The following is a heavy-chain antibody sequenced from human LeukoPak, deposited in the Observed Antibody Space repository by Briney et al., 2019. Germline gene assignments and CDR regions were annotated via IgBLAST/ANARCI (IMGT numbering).Heavy chain of an antibody. CDR3: ARDRDYYDSSGQTILFDY. V-gene: IGHV4-30-4*01. J-gene: IGHJ4*02. CDR2: IYYSGST. Sequence: SQTLSLTCTVSGGSFSSGDYYWSWIRQPPGKGLEWIGYIYYSGSTYYNPSLKSRVTISVDTSKNQFSLKLSSVTAADTAVYYCARDRDYYDSSGQTILFDYWGQGTLVTVSS. D-gene: IGHD3-22*01. CDR1: GGSFSSGDYY.